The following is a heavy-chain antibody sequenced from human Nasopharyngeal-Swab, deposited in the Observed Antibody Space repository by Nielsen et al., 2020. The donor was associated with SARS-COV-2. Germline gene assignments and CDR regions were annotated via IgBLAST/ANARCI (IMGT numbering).Heavy chain of an antibody. CDR2: ISSSGSTI. V-gene: IGHV3-11*04. Sequence: WIRQPPGKGLEWVSYISSSGSTIYYADSVKGRLTISRDNAKNSLYLQMNSLRAEDTAVYYCARGSSSFDYWGQGTLVTVSS. D-gene: IGHD6-6*01. J-gene: IGHJ4*02. CDR3: ARGSSSFDY.